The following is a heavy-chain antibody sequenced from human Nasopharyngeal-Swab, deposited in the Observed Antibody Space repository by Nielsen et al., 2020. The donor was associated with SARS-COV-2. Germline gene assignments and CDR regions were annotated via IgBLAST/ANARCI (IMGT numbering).Heavy chain of an antibody. Sequence: GESLKISCKGSGYSFTSYWIGWVRQMPGKGLEWMGIIYPGDSDTRYSPSFQGQVTISADESISTAYLQWSSLKASDTAMYYCARQALGRDGYINPDYWGQGTLVTVSS. V-gene: IGHV5-51*01. D-gene: IGHD5-24*01. CDR3: ARQALGRDGYINPDY. CDR2: IYPGDSDT. J-gene: IGHJ4*02. CDR1: GYSFTSYW.